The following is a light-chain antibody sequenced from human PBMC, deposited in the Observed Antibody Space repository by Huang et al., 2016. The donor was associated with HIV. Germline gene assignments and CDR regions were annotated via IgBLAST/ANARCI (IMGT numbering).Light chain of an antibody. V-gene: IGKV2-28*01. Sequence: IVITQSPLSLPVTPGEPASISCRSSQSLLHSHGYHYLDWYRQKPCQAPQLLISLFSIRASGVPDRFSGSGSVTDFTLKISRVEAEDVGIYFCMQALQTPRTFGQGTRLEIK. CDR3: MQALQTPRT. CDR2: LFS. CDR1: QSLLHSHGYHY. J-gene: IGKJ5*01.